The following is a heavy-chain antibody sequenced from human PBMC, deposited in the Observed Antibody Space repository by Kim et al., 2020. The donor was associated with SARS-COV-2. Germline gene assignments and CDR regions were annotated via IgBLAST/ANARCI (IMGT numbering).Heavy chain of an antibody. CDR1: GGSISISSFH. CDR2: IYYSGGT. V-gene: IGHV4-39*01. CDR3: ARLLRYYGSGSYADY. J-gene: IGHJ4*01. Sequence: SETLSLTCTVSGGSISISSFHWGWIRQPPGKGLEWIGSIYYSGGTYYNPSLKSRVTISVDSSKNQFSLKLSSVTAADTAVYYCARLLRYYGSGSYADYWG. D-gene: IGHD3-10*01.